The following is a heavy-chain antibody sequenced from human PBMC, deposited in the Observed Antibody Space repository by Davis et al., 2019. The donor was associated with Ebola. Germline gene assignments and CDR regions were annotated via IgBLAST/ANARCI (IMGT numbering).Heavy chain of an antibody. D-gene: IGHD4-23*01. CDR2: ISPNSGAT. J-gene: IGHJ3*02. CDR1: GYTFTGYY. Sequence: ASVKVSCKASGYTFTGYYMHWVRQAPGQGLEWMGWISPNSGATIYAQEFQGRVTMTRGKSINTAYMELRRLRSDDTALYYCTTGVYGGYAFDIWGLGTLVTVSS. V-gene: IGHV1-2*02. CDR3: TTGVYGGYAFDI.